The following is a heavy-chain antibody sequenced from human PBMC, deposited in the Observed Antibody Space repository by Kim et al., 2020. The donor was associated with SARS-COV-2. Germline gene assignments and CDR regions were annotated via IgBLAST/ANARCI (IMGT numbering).Heavy chain of an antibody. J-gene: IGHJ6*02. CDR2: ISSSSSYI. Sequence: GGSLRLSCAASGFTFSSYSMNWVRQAPGKGLEWVSSISSSSSYIYYADSVKGRFTISRDNAKNSLYLQMNSLRAEDTAVYYCARDRVQGVIYLGGMDVWGQGTTVTVSS. V-gene: IGHV3-21*01. D-gene: IGHD3-10*01. CDR3: ARDRVQGVIYLGGMDV. CDR1: GFTFSSYS.